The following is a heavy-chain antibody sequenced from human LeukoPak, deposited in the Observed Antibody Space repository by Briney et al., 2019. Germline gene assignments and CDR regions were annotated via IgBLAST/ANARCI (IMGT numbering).Heavy chain of an antibody. CDR2: INQDGHAQ. CDR1: GFTPSSYW. V-gene: IGHV3-7*01. D-gene: IGHD3-10*01. Sequence: QPGGSLRLSCAASGFTPSSYWMTWVRQAPGKGLEWVANINQDGHAQYYVQSVKGRFTISRDNAKNSLYLQMNSLRAEDTAVYYCARDSIYYGSGSYYAYMDVWGKGTTVTVSS. J-gene: IGHJ6*03. CDR3: ARDSIYYGSGSYYAYMDV.